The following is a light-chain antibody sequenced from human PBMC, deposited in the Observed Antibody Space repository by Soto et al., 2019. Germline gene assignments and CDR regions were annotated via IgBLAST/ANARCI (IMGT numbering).Light chain of an antibody. Sequence: EIVLTQSPGTLSLSPGERATLSCRASQSVSSSYLAWYQQKPGQAPRLLINGASSRATGIPDRFSGSGSGTEFTLTISSLQPDDFATYYCQHYNSYSEAFGQGTKVDIK. CDR2: GAS. CDR3: QHYNSYSEA. V-gene: IGKV3-20*01. J-gene: IGKJ1*01. CDR1: QSVSSSY.